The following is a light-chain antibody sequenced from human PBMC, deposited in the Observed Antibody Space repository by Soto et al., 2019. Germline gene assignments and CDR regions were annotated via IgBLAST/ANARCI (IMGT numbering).Light chain of an antibody. J-gene: IGKJ4*01. CDR3: QKYNSAPLT. CDR2: AAT. CDR1: QGIAPY. Sequence: DVQMTQSPSSLSASVGDRVTITCRASQGIAPYLAWFQQKPGKVPKLLIYAATTLQSGVPYRFSGCGSGADFTLTISCLQPEDAGTYYWQKYNSAPLTFGGATKVEI. V-gene: IGKV1-27*01.